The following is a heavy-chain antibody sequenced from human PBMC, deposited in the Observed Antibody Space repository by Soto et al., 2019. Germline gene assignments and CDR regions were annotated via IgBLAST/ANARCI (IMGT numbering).Heavy chain of an antibody. V-gene: IGHV4-59*08. CDR3: AGRWGTAFDY. Sequence: QVQLQESGPGLVKPSETLSLTCTVSGGSISSYYWSWIRQPPGKGLEWIGYIYYSGSTNYNTSLKSRDTIAVDTSKNQFSLKLSSVTAADTAVYHGAGRWGTAFDYWGQGTLVTVSS. CDR2: IYYSGST. CDR1: GGSISSYY. J-gene: IGHJ4*02. D-gene: IGHD3-16*01.